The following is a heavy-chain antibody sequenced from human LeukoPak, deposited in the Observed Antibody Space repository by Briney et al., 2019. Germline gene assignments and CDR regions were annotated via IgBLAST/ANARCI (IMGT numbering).Heavy chain of an antibody. CDR2: ISGSGGST. D-gene: IGHD3-9*01. CDR1: GFTFSNYA. Sequence: GGSLRLSCAASGFTFSNYAMSWVRQAPGKGLEWVSAISGSGGSTYYADSVKGRFTISRDNSKNTLYLQMNSLRAEDTAVYYCAKRMYYDILTGYSTEYYFDYWGQGTLVTVSS. CDR3: AKRMYYDILTGYSTEYYFDY. J-gene: IGHJ4*02. V-gene: IGHV3-23*01.